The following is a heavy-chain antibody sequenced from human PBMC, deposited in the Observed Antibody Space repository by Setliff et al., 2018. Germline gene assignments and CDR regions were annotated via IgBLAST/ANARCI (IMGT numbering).Heavy chain of an antibody. V-gene: IGHV3-23*01. CDR3: ARDGGEY. D-gene: IGHD3-16*01. Sequence: PGGSLRLSCAASGFTFSSYAMSWVRQAPGKGLEWVSAISAGGSRLDYADSVKGRFTISRDNAKNSLYLQMNSLRAEDTAVYYCARDGGEYWGQGTLVTVSS. J-gene: IGHJ4*02. CDR2: ISAGGSRL. CDR1: GFTFSSYA.